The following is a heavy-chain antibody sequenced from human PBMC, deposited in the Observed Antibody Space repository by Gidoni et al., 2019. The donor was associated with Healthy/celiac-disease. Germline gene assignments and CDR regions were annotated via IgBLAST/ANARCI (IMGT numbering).Heavy chain of an antibody. V-gene: IGHV4-39*01. J-gene: IGHJ6*02. D-gene: IGHD3-10*01. CDR3: LVRGVIMYYGMDV. CDR1: GGSISSSSYY. CDR2: IYYSGST. Sequence: QLQLQESGPGLVKPSETLSLTCTASGGSISSSSYYWGWIRQPPGKGLEWIGSIYYSGSTYYNPSLKSRVTISVDTSKNQFSLKLSSVTAADTAVYYCLVRGVIMYYGMDVWGQGTTVTVSS.